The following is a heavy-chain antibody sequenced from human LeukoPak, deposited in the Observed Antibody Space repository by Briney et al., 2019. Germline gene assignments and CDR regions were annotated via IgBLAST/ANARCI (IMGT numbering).Heavy chain of an antibody. CDR3: AKDLRRYCSSTSCLGGFDP. D-gene: IGHD2-2*01. Sequence: GRSLRLSCAASGFTFDDYAMHWVRQAPGKCLEWVSGISWDSGSIGYADSVKGRFTISRDNAKNSLYLQMNSLRAEDTALYYCAKDLRRYCSSTSCLGGFDPWGQGTLVTVSS. J-gene: IGHJ5*02. V-gene: IGHV3-9*01. CDR1: GFTFDDYA. CDR2: ISWDSGSI.